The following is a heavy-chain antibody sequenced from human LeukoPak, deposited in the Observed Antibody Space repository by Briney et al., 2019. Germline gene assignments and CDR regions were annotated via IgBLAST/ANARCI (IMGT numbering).Heavy chain of an antibody. J-gene: IGHJ4*02. CDR2: IYPGDSDT. D-gene: IGHD2-15*01. CDR3: ARQYCSGGSCYLDY. Sequence: GESLKISCKGSGYSFTSYWIGWVRQMPGKGLEWMGIIYPGDSDTRYGPSFQGQFTISGDKSINTLYLQWSSLKASDTALYYCARQYCSGGSCYLDYWGQGTLVTVSS. CDR1: GYSFTSYW. V-gene: IGHV5-51*01.